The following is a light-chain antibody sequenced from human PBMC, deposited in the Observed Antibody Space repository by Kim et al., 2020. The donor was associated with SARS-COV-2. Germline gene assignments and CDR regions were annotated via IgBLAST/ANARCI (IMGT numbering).Light chain of an antibody. CDR1: QGISNY. Sequence: ASGGDRVTMTCRGSQGISNYLAWYQQKPGKLPTLLIYSASALQEGVPSRFSGSGSGTDFSLTSSSLQPEDVATYYSQKYNSAPWTFGQGTKVDIK. CDR3: QKYNSAPWT. J-gene: IGKJ1*01. V-gene: IGKV1-27*01. CDR2: SAS.